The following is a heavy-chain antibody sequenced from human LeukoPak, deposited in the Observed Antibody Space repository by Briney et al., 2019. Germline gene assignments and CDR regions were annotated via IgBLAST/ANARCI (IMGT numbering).Heavy chain of an antibody. D-gene: IGHD3-3*01. CDR3: ARAIYYDFWSGYYSYYYYMDV. Sequence: EASVKVSCKASGGTFSSYAISWVRQAPGQGLEWMGGIIPIFGTANYAQKFQGRVTITADESTSTAYMELSRLRSDDTAVYYCARAIYYDFWSGYYSYYYYMDVWGKGTTVTVSS. CDR2: IIPIFGTA. CDR1: GGTFSSYA. J-gene: IGHJ6*03. V-gene: IGHV1-69*13.